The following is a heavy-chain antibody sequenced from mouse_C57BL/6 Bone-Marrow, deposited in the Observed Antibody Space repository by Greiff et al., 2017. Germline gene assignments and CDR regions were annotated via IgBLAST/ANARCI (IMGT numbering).Heavy chain of an antibody. D-gene: IGHD1-1*01. CDR3: TRLLRSSWFAY. V-gene: IGHV1-15*01. CDR1: GYTFTDYE. Sequence: VQVVESGAELVRPGASVTLSCKASGYTFTDYEMHWVKQTPVHGLEWIGAIDPETGGTAYNQKFKGKAILTADKSSSTAYMELRSLTSEDSAVYYCTRLLRSSWFAYWGQGTLVTVSA. J-gene: IGHJ3*01. CDR2: IDPETGGT.